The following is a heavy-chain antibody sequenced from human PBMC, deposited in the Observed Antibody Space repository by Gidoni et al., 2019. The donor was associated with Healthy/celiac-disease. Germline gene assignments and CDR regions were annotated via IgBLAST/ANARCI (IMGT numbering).Heavy chain of an antibody. CDR2: IWYDGSNK. D-gene: IGHD4-17*01. J-gene: IGHJ4*02. V-gene: IGHV3-33*01. Sequence: QVQLVESGGGVVQPGRSLRLSCAASGFTFSSYGMHWVRQAPGKGLEWVAVIWYDGSNKYYADSVKGRFTISRDNSKNTLYLQMNSLRAEDTAVYYCASEGGRVTTDYWGQGTLVTVSS. CDR3: ASEGGRVTTDY. CDR1: GFTFSSYG.